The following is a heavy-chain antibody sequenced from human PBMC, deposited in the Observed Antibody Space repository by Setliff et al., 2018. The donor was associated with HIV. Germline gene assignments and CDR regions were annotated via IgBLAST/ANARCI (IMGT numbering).Heavy chain of an antibody. CDR1: GYSFTTYF. D-gene: IGHD6-19*01. CDR3: GTVRIAVPDDFDF. CDR2: VDPEDGET. V-gene: IGHV1-69-2*01. J-gene: IGHJ4*02. Sequence: SCKASGYSFTTYFMHWVRQAPGKGLEWMGRVDPEDGETIYAERFRGRISLTVDKSTGTAYMELNRLRSEDTAVYYCGTVRIAVPDDFDFWGQGTLVTVS.